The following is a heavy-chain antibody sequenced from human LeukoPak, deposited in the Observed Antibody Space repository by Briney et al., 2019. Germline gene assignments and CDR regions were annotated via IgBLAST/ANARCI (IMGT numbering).Heavy chain of an antibody. V-gene: IGHV4-39*07. CDR1: GGSISSSSYY. D-gene: IGHD3-3*01. J-gene: IGHJ6*03. CDR2: IYYSGST. Sequence: PSETLSLTCTVSGGSISSSSYYWGWIRQPPGKGLEWIGSIYYSGSTYYNPSLKSRVTISVDTSKNQFSLKLSSVTAADTAVYYCARVVRFLEWLRNYYYYYMGVWGKGTTVTVSS. CDR3: ARVVRFLEWLRNYYYYYMGV.